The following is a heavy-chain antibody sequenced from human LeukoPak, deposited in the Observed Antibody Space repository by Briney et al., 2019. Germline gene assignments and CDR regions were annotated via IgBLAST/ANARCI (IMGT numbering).Heavy chain of an antibody. J-gene: IGHJ4*02. V-gene: IGHV3-30*02. CDR1: GFTFSHYW. CDR3: AKSEGSSSWIYFGY. Sequence: PGGSLRLSCAASGFTFSHYWMSWVRQAPGKGLEWVAFIRYDASNKYYADSVKGRFTISRDNSKNTLSLQMNSLRAEDTAVYYCAKSEGSSSWIYFGYWGQGTLVTVSS. D-gene: IGHD6-13*01. CDR2: IRYDASNK.